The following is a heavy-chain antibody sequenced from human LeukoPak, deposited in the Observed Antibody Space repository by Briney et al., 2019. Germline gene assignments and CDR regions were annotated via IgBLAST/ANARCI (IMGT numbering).Heavy chain of an antibody. V-gene: IGHV1-69*04. J-gene: IGHJ4*02. CDR1: GGTFSSYA. CDR2: IIPILGIA. D-gene: IGHD1-26*01. CDR3: ATVEKWELLLFDY. Sequence: ASVKVSCKASGGTFSSYAISWVRQAPGQGLEWMGRIIPILGIANYAQKFQGRVTITADKSTSTAYMELSSLRSEDTAVYYCATVEKWELLLFDYWGQGTLVTVSS.